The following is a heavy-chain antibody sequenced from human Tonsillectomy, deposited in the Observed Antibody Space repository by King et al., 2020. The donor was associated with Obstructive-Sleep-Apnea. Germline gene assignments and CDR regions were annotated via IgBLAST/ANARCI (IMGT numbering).Heavy chain of an antibody. CDR1: GVTFDDYG. CDR3: AKDTTDGSEKYYRHDAFDI. V-gene: IGHV3-9*01. J-gene: IGHJ3*02. Sequence: VQLVESGGGWVQPGRSLRLSCEASGVTFDDYGMNWVRQAPGKGLEWVSGISWNSGSIGYADSVKGRFTISRDNAKNSLYLQMNSLRAEDTALYYCAKDTTDGSEKYYRHDAFDIWGQGTMVTVSS. D-gene: IGHD1-26*01. CDR2: ISWNSGSI.